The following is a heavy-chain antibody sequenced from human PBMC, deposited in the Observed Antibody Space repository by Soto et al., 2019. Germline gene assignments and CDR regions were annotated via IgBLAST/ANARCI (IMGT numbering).Heavy chain of an antibody. D-gene: IGHD2-2*01. J-gene: IGHJ4*02. CDR3: ARSHQ. CDR1: GFTFSIYW. V-gene: IGHV3-7*01. CDR2: IKQDGSEK. Sequence: GSLRLSCAASGFTFSIYWMSWVRQAPGKGLEWVANIKQDGSEKYYVDSVKGRFTISRDNAKNSLYLQMNSLRAEDTAVYYCARSHQWGQGTLVTVSS.